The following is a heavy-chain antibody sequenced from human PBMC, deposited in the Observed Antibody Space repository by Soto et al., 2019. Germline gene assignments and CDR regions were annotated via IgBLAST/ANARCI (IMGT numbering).Heavy chain of an antibody. CDR3: AHRVLRTVFGLVTTTAIYFDF. CDR2: IYWDDDK. D-gene: IGHD3-3*01. V-gene: IGHV2-5*02. Sequence: GPAQVKPRQTLTLTCTFSGFSLTTSGVGVGWIRQSPGRAPEWLALIYWDDDKRYSPSLKSRLTITEEASKNQVVLTMADLDPADTATYYCAHRVLRTVFGLVTTTAIYFDFWGQGTPVAVSS. CDR1: GFSLTTSGVG. J-gene: IGHJ4*02.